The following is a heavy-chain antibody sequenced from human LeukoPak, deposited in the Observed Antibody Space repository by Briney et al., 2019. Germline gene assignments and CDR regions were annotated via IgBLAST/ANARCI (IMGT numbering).Heavy chain of an antibody. D-gene: IGHD3-3*01. Sequence: GASVKVSCKASGYTFTTYAIHWVRQAPGQRLEWMGWISTYNDDRKYSPKFQGTVTITTDTSASTAYLELSSLRSEDTAVYYRARSQGMGSYYDFWTGGEDFDYWGQGTLVTVSS. CDR3: ARSQGMGSYYDFWTGGEDFDY. J-gene: IGHJ4*02. CDR1: GYTFTTYA. V-gene: IGHV1-3*04. CDR2: ISTYNDDR.